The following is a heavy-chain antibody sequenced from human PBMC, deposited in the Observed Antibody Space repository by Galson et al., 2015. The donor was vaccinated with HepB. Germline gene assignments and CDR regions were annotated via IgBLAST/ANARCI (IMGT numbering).Heavy chain of an antibody. J-gene: IGHJ4*02. CDR3: AEDNQLLPGDY. CDR1: GFTFSSYV. D-gene: IGHD2-2*01. Sequence: SLRLSCAASGFTFSSYVMHWVRQAPSKGLEWVALISYDGSNKYYADSVKGRFTISRDNSKNTLYLQMNSLRAEDTAVYYCAEDNQLLPGDYWGQGTLVTVSS. V-gene: IGHV3-30*18. CDR2: ISYDGSNK.